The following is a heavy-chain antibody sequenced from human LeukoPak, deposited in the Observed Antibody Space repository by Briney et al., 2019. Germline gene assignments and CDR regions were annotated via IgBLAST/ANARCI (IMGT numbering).Heavy chain of an antibody. J-gene: IGHJ4*02. CDR3: ASMTELLHFDY. Sequence: PSETLSLTCTVSGGSISSGGYYWSWIRQPPGKGLEWIGYIYHSGSTYYNPSLKSRVTISVDTSKNQFSLKLSSVTAADTAVYYCASMTELLHFDYWGQGTLVTVSS. D-gene: IGHD2-15*01. CDR1: GGSISSGGYY. CDR2: IYHSGST. V-gene: IGHV4-30-2*01.